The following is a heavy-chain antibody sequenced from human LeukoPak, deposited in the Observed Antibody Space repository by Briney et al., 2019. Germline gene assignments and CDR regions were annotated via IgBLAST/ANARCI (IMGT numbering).Heavy chain of an antibody. CDR2: INHSGST. D-gene: IGHD3-22*01. CDR3: ARVFYYDSSGYYSDLYLDY. CDR1: GGSFSGYY. V-gene: IGHV4-34*01. Sequence: SETLSLTCAVYGGSFSGYYWSWIRHPPGKGLEWIGEINHSGSTNYNPSLKSRVTISVDTSKNQFSLKLSSVTAADTAVYYCARVFYYDSSGYYSDLYLDYWGQGTLVTVPS. J-gene: IGHJ4*02.